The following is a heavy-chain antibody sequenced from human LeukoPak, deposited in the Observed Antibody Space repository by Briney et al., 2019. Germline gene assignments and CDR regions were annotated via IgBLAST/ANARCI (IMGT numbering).Heavy chain of an antibody. J-gene: IGHJ3*02. Sequence: PGGSLRLSCAASGFIFSSYGMHWVRQAPGKGLEWVAVMSYDGTNKYYADSVKGRFTISRDNSKNTLYLQMNSLRDEDTAVYYCAKDFGELLYGDTFDIWGQGTMVAVSS. CDR2: MSYDGTNK. CDR1: GFIFSSYG. D-gene: IGHD3-10*01. V-gene: IGHV3-30*18. CDR3: AKDFGELLYGDTFDI.